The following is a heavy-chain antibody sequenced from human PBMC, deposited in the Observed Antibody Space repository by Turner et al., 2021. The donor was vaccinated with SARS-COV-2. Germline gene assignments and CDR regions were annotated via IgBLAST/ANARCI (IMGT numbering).Heavy chain of an antibody. Sequence: QVQLVQSGAEVKKPGSSLKVSCKASGGTFSSHVISWVRQAPGQGLEWMGGIIPIIGIANYAQKFQGRVTITADKSTSTAYMELSSLRSEDTAVYYCARRHSGNYDAFDIWGQGTMVTVSS. V-gene: IGHV1-69*10. CDR3: ARRHSGNYDAFDI. CDR1: GGTFSSHV. CDR2: IIPIIGIA. J-gene: IGHJ3*02. D-gene: IGHD1-26*01.